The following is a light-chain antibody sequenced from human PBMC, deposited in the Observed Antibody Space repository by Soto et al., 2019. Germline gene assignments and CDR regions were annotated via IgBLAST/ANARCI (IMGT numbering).Light chain of an antibody. CDR2: KAS. V-gene: IGKV1-5*03. CDR3: QQYNVYPLT. CDR1: QSISNW. Sequence: DIQMTQSPSTLSASVGDTVTITCRASQSISNWLAWYQQKPGKAPKLLIYKASSLKSGVPSRFSGSGSGTDFTLAISSLQPDDFATYYCQQYNVYPLTFGGGTKVEI. J-gene: IGKJ4*01.